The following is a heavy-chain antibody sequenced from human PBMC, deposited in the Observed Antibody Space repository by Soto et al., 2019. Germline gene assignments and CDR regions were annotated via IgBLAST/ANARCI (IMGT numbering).Heavy chain of an antibody. Sequence: QVQLQESGPGLVKPSQTLSLTCTVSGDSIGTGGYYWDWIRQHPGKGPEWIGYIHYSGNTYYNPPLKIRLTISLDTSKNQFSLHLSSVTAADTAVYYCATNHDDISGRTPLLFDSWGQGTLVTVSS. V-gene: IGHV4-31*03. CDR1: GDSIGTGGYY. J-gene: IGHJ4*02. CDR3: ATNHDDISGRTPLLFDS. D-gene: IGHD3-22*01. CDR2: IHYSGNT.